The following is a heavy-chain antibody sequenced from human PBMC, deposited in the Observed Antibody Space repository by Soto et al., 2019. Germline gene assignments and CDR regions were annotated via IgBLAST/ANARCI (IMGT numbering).Heavy chain of an antibody. V-gene: IGHV3-23*01. CDR3: AKARAQYYDFWSGYPVDY. Sequence: PGGSLRLSFAASEFTFSSYAMSWVRQAPGKGLEWVSAISGSGGSTYYADSVKGRFTISRDNSKNTLYLQMNSLRAEDTAVYYCAKARAQYYDFWSGYPVDYWGQGTLVTVSS. CDR2: ISGSGGST. D-gene: IGHD3-3*01. J-gene: IGHJ4*02. CDR1: EFTFSSYA.